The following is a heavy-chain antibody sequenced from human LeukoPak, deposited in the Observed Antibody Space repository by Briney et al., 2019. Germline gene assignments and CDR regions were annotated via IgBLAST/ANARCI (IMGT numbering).Heavy chain of an antibody. J-gene: IGHJ6*02. CDR3: ARHEGSSWDYYGMDV. CDR2: IYYSGST. CDR1: GGSISSYY. D-gene: IGHD6-13*01. V-gene: IGHV4-59*08. Sequence: SETLSLTCTVSGGSISSYYWSWIRQPPGKGLEWIGYIYYSGSTNYNPSLKSRVTISVDTSKNQFSLKLSSVTAADTAVYYCARHEGSSWDYYGMDVWGQGTTVTVSS.